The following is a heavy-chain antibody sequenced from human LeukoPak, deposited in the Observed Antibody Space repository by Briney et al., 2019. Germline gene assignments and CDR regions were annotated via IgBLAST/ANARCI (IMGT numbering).Heavy chain of an antibody. CDR1: GYTFTSYG. J-gene: IGHJ4*02. V-gene: IGHV1-18*01. CDR3: AKSGGRDGYKGLYFDY. D-gene: IGHD5-24*01. Sequence: ASVKVSCKASGYTFTSYGISWVRQAPGQGLEWMGWISAYNGNTNYAQKLQGRVTMTTDTSTSTAYMELRSLRSDDTAVYYCAKSGGRDGYKGLYFDYWGQRTLVTVSS. CDR2: ISAYNGNT.